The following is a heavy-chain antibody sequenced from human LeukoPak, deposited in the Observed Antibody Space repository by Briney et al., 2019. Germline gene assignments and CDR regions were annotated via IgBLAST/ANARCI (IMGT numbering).Heavy chain of an antibody. V-gene: IGHV4-59*01. Sequence: SETLSLTCTVSGGSISSYYWSWIRQPPGKGLEWIGYIYYSGSTNYNPSLKSRVTISVDTSKNRFSLELSSVTAADTAVYYCAVVGSGSYAAFDIWGQGTMVTVSS. CDR1: GGSISSYY. CDR3: AVVGSGSYAAFDI. J-gene: IGHJ3*02. D-gene: IGHD3-10*01. CDR2: IYYSGST.